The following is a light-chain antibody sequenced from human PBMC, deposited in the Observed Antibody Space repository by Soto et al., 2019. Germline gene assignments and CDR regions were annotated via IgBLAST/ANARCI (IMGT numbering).Light chain of an antibody. J-gene: IGKJ1*01. CDR3: QQRSNWVTWT. CDR1: QSVSSY. Sequence: EIVLTQSPATLSLSPGERATLSCRASQSVSSYLAWYQQKPGQAPRLLIYDASNRATGIPARFSGSGSGTDFTLTISSLEPEDFAVYYCQQRSNWVTWTFGQGTKVEIK. V-gene: IGKV3-11*01. CDR2: DAS.